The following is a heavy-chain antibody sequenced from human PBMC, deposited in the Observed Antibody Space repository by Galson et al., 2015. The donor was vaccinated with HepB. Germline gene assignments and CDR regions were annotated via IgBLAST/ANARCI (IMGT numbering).Heavy chain of an antibody. J-gene: IGHJ4*02. CDR3: TTDAPSVAGIYFDY. V-gene: IGHV3-15*07. D-gene: IGHD6-19*01. CDR1: GFTFSNAW. CDR2: IKSKTDGGTT. Sequence: SLRLSCAASGFTFSNAWMNWVRQAPGKGLEWVGRIKSKTDGGTTDYAAPVKGRFTISRDDSKNTLYLQMNSLKTEDTAVYYCTTDAPSVAGIYFDYWGQGTLVTVSS.